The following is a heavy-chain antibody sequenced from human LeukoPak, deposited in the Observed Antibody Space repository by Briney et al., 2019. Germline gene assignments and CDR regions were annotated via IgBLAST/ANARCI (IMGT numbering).Heavy chain of an antibody. V-gene: IGHV3-15*01. Sequence: GGSLRLSCVASGFTFSNAWMSWVRQAPGKGLEWVGRIKSKANGGTTDYAAPVKGRFTISRDDSKNTLYLQMNSLKPEDTAVYYCTKFDYAAFEYWGQGALVTVSS. CDR3: TKFDYAAFEY. J-gene: IGHJ4*02. CDR1: GFTFSNAW. D-gene: IGHD4-17*01. CDR2: IKSKANGGTT.